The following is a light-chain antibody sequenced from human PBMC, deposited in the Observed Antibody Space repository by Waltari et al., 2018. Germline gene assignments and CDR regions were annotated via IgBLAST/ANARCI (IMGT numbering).Light chain of an antibody. V-gene: IGLV1-44*01. CDR2: TNN. CDR3: AAWDDSLIWV. Sequence: QSVLTQPPSASGTPGQRVTISCSGSTSHIGSNTVNWYRQLPGTAPKLLIYTNNQRPSGVPDRFSGSKSGTSASLAISGLQSEDEADYYCAAWDDSLIWVFGGGTKLTVL. J-gene: IGLJ3*02. CDR1: TSHIGSNT.